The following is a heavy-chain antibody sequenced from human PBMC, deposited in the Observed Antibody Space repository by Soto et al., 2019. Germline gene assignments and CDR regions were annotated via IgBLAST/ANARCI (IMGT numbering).Heavy chain of an antibody. CDR3: AREVAAQYYYYGMDV. Sequence: ASVKVSCKASGYTFTGYGISWVRQAPGQGLEWMGWISAYNGNTNYAQKLQGRVTMTTDTSTSTAYMELRSLRSDDTAVYYCAREVAAQYYYYGMDVWGQGTTVTVSS. D-gene: IGHD6-25*01. V-gene: IGHV1-18*01. J-gene: IGHJ6*02. CDR2: ISAYNGNT. CDR1: GYTFTGYG.